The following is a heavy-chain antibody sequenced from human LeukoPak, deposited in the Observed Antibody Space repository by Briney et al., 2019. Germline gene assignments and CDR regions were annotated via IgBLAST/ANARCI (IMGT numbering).Heavy chain of an antibody. D-gene: IGHD6-19*01. CDR2: IYYSGST. J-gene: IGHJ4*02. Sequence: PSETLSLTCTVSGGSISNDYWSWIRQPPGKGLEWIGYIYYSGSTYYNPSLKSRVTISVDTSKNQFSLKLSSVTAADTAVYYCARDHIAVAGIFDYWGQGTLVTVSS. CDR1: GGSISNDY. V-gene: IGHV4-59*06. CDR3: ARDHIAVAGIFDY.